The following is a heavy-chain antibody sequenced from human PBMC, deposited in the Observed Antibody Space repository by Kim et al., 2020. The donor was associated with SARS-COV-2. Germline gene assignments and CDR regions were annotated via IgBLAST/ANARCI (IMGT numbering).Heavy chain of an antibody. CDR2: IIPMSGTT. CDR1: GGTFGSHG. V-gene: IGHV1-69*13. D-gene: IGHD5-18*01. Sequence: SVKVSCKAAGGTFGSHGVSWVRQAPGQGLEWMGGIIPMSGTTSYPQKFQDRVTLTADESTGTVYMELNSLTSDDTAVYFCARNVREYTYGYFFFDMAVWGQGTTVTVSS. CDR3: ARNVREYTYGYFFFDMAV. J-gene: IGHJ6*02.